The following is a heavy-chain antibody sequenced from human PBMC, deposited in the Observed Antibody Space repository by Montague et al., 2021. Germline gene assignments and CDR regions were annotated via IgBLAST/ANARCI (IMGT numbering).Heavy chain of an antibody. CDR2: IYWNDDK. J-gene: IGHJ5*02. D-gene: IGHD6-19*01. CDR1: GFSLNTRAVG. CDR3: ARDNSGWYVVFDP. Sequence: PALVKPTQTLTLTCTFSGFSLNTRAVGLGWIRQPPGKALEWLALIYWNDDKRYSSSLKSRLTITKDTSKNQVVLIMTNADPADTATYYCARDNSGWYVVFDPWSQGTRVTVSS. V-gene: IGHV2-5*01.